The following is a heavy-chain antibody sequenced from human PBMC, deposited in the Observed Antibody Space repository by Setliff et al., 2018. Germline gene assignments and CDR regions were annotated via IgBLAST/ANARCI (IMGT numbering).Heavy chain of an antibody. J-gene: IGHJ5*02. Sequence: GASVKVSCKASGYSFSDFYIHWVRQVPGRGPEWMGSINPKSGVTRYVQKFQGRVTITRDTSISTAYMELTWLTSDDTAVYYCARQGDFGSWGQGTLVTVSS. D-gene: IGHD3-3*01. CDR2: INPKSGVT. CDR3: ARQGDFGS. CDR1: GYSFSDFY. V-gene: IGHV1-2*02.